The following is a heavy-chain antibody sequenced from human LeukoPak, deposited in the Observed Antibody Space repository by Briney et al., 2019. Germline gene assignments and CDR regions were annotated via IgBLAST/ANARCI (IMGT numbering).Heavy chain of an antibody. Sequence: PSETLSLTCTVSGGSISSGGYSWSWIRQHPGKGLEWIGYIYYSGSTYYNPSLKSRVTISVDTSKNQFSLKLSSVTAADTAVYYCARDCYASGGYHFWQWGQGTLVTVSS. D-gene: IGHD3-22*01. CDR2: IYYSGST. CDR1: GGSISSGGYS. V-gene: IGHV4-31*03. J-gene: IGHJ4*02. CDR3: ARDCYASGGYHFWQ.